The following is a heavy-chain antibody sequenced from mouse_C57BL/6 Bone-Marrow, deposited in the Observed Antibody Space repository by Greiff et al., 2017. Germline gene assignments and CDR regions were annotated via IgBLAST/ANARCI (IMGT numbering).Heavy chain of an antibody. CDR2: IWTGGGT. CDR1: GFSLTSYA. J-gene: IGHJ4*01. CDR3: ARNDYGSYYYAMDY. Sequence: QVHVKQSGPGLVAPSQSLSITCTVSGFSLTSYAISWVRQPPGKGLEWLGVIWTGGGTNYNSDLKSRLSISKDNYKSQVFLKMNSLQTDDTARYYCARNDYGSYYYAMDYWGQGTSVTVSS. D-gene: IGHD1-1*01. V-gene: IGHV2-9-1*01.